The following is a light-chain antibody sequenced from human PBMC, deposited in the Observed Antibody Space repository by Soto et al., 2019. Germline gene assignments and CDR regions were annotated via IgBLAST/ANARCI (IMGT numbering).Light chain of an antibody. CDR2: GAS. CDR3: QQYGRLPRT. CDR1: QSVSSNY. V-gene: IGKV3-20*01. Sequence: EIVLTQSPGTLSLSPGERATLSCRASQSVSSNYLAWYQQKPGQAPRLLIYGASSRATGIPDRFSGSGSGTDFTLTISRLEPEDFAVYYCQQYGRLPRTFGGGTKVEIK. J-gene: IGKJ4*01.